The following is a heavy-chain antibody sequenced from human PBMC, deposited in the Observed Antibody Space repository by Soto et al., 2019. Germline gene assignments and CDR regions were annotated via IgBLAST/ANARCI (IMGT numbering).Heavy chain of an antibody. CDR1: GFTVSSNY. V-gene: IGHV3-66*01. Sequence: GGSLRLSCAASGFTVSSNYMSWVRQAPGKGLEWVSVIYSGGSTYYADSVKGRFPISRDNSKNTLYLQMNSLRAEDTAVYYCASPLLLWFGVIAFDIWGQGTMVTVSS. D-gene: IGHD3-10*01. CDR3: ASPLLLWFGVIAFDI. J-gene: IGHJ3*02. CDR2: IYSGGST.